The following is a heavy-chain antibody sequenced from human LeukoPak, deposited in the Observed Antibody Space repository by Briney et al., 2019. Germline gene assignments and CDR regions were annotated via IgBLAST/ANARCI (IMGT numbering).Heavy chain of an antibody. CDR2: IYYSGST. V-gene: IGHV4-39*07. CDR1: GGSISSSSYY. J-gene: IGHJ6*03. Sequence: SATLSLTCTVSGGSISSSSYYWGWIRQPPGKGLEWIGSIYYSGSTYYNPSLKSRVTISVDTSKNQFSLKLSSVTAADTAVYYCAREHCSGGSCYSIYYYYYMDVWGKGTTVTVSS. D-gene: IGHD2-15*01. CDR3: AREHCSGGSCYSIYYYYYMDV.